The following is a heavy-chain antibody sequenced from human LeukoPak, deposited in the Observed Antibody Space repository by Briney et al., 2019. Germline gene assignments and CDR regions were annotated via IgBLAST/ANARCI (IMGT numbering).Heavy chain of an antibody. D-gene: IGHD1-26*01. CDR2: IYSGGST. V-gene: IGHV3-53*01. CDR1: GFTVSSNY. J-gene: IGHJ3*02. CDR3: ARGGSYLSAFDI. Sequence: GRSLRLSCAASGFTVSSNYMSWVRQAPGKGLEWVSIIYSGGSTFYADSVKGRFTISRDNSKNTLYLQMNGLRAEDTAVYYCARGGSYLSAFDIWGQGTMVTVSS.